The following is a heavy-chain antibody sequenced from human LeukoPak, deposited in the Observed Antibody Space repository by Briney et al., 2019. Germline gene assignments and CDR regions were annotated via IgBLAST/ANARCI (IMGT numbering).Heavy chain of an antibody. Sequence: SETLSLTCTVSGGSISSYYWGWIRQPPGKGLEWIGYIYYSGSTNYNPSLKSRVTISVDTSKNQFSLKLSSVTAADTAVYYCARGSSSDFWSGYFLDYWGQGTLVTVSS. CDR1: GGSISSYY. V-gene: IGHV4-59*01. CDR3: ARGSSSDFWSGYFLDY. CDR2: IYYSGST. J-gene: IGHJ4*02. D-gene: IGHD3-3*01.